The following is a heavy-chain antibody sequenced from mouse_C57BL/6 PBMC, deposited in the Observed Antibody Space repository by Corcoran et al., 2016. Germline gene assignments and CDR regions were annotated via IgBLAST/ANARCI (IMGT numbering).Heavy chain of an antibody. V-gene: IGHV8-12*01. J-gene: IGHJ4*01. CDR1: GFSLSTSGMG. CDR2: IYWDDDK. Sequence: QFTLKESGPGILQSSPTLSLTCSVPGFSLSTSGMGVSWIRQPSGKGLEWLAHIYWDDDKRSNPSLKSRLTLSQDTSRNQVFLKITSVDTADTATYYCARTYDYANAMDYWVQGTSATVSS. CDR3: ARTYDYANAMDY. D-gene: IGHD2-4*01.